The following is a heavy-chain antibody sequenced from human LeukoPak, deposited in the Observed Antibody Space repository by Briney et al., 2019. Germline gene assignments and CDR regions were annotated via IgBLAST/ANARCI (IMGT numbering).Heavy chain of an antibody. V-gene: IGHV3-21*04. CDR2: ISSSRSYI. CDR3: ARDGYSSGWYGKRPNNWFDP. CDR1: GFAFNTYT. D-gene: IGHD6-19*01. J-gene: IGHJ5*02. Sequence: GGSLRLSCAASGFAFNTYTMDWVRQAPGKGLEWVSSISSSRSYIYYADSVKGRFTISRDNAKNSLYLQMNSLRAEDTAVYYCARDGYSSGWYGKRPNNWFDPWGQGTLVTVSS.